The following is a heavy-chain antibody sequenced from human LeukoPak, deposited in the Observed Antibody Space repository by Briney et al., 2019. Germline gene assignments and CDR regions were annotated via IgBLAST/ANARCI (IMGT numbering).Heavy chain of an antibody. CDR1: EFTFSSYW. CDR3: AREDHYYDYWSGYFPVFDY. D-gene: IGHD3-3*01. J-gene: IGHJ4*02. Sequence: GGSLRLSCAASEFTFSSYWMHWVRQAPGKGLVWVSRISSDGRRTNYAGSVKGRFTISRANAKNTLYLQMNSLRAEDTAVYYCAREDHYYDYWSGYFPVFDYWGQGTLVTVSS. V-gene: IGHV3-74*01. CDR2: ISSDGRRT.